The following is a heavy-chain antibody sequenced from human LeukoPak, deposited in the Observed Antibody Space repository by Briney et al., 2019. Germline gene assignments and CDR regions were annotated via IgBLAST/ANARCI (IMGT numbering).Heavy chain of an antibody. CDR1: GYTFTSYG. D-gene: IGHD3-9*01. V-gene: IGHV1-18*01. Sequence: ASVKVSCKASGYTFTSYGISWVRQAPGQGLEWMGWISAYNGNTNYAQKLQGRVTMTTDTSTSTAYMELRSLRSDDTAVYYCAREMYYDILTGTYYYYYYGMDVWGQGTTVTVSS. CDR3: AREMYYDILTGTYYYYYYGMDV. J-gene: IGHJ6*02. CDR2: ISAYNGNT.